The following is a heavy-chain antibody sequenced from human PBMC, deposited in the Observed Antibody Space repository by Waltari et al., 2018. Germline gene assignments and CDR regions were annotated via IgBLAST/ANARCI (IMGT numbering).Heavy chain of an antibody. CDR1: GFTFSSYS. J-gene: IGHJ5*02. V-gene: IGHV3-48*02. Sequence: EVQLVESGGGLVQPGGSLRLSCAASGFTFSSYSMNWVRQAPGKGLEWVSYISSSSSTIYYADSVKGRITITRDNAKNSLYLQMNSLRDEDTAVYYCARSPSHWLFWFDPWGQGTLVTVSS. CDR3: ARSPSHWLFWFDP. D-gene: IGHD3-9*01. CDR2: ISSSSSTI.